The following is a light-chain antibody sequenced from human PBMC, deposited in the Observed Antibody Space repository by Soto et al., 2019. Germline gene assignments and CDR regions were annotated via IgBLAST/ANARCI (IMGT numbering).Light chain of an antibody. CDR2: EVS. J-gene: IGLJ2*01. CDR1: SSDVGGYNY. CDR3: CSYAGSNNLV. Sequence: QSALTQPPSASGSPGQSVTISCPGTSSDVGGYNYVSWYQQHPGKAPKLMIYEVSKRPSGVPDRFSGSKSGNTASLTVSGLQAEDAADYYCCSYAGSNNLVFGGGTKVTVL. V-gene: IGLV2-8*01.